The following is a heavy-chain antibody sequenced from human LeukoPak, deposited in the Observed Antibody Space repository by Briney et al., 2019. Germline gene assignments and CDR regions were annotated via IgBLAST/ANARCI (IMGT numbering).Heavy chain of an antibody. D-gene: IGHD6-13*01. J-gene: IGHJ4*02. CDR2: IDTSGST. Sequence: PGGSLRLSCAGSGFTFSSYPMTWVRQAPGKGLDWVSTIDTSGSTDYADSVKGRFTISRDNSKNTLYLQMNSLRAEDTAVYFGARYSRPSSRVFDYWGQGTLATVSP. CDR1: GFTFSSYP. CDR3: ARYSRPSSRVFDY. V-gene: IGHV3-23*01.